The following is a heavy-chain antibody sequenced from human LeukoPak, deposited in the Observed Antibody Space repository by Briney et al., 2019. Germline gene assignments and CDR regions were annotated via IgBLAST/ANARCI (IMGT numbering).Heavy chain of an antibody. Sequence: PGGSLRLSCAASGFTFSTHAMSWVRQAPGKGLEWVSGISGSTYYADSVKGRFTISRDNSKNTLYLQMNSLRAEDTAVYYCAKDFSTVTLGYFDSWGQGTLVTVSS. J-gene: IGHJ4*02. CDR2: ISGST. D-gene: IGHD4-17*01. CDR1: GFTFSTHA. V-gene: IGHV3-23*01. CDR3: AKDFSTVTLGYFDS.